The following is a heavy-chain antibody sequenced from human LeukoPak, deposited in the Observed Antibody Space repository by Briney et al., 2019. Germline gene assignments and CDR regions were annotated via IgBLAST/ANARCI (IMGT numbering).Heavy chain of an antibody. J-gene: IGHJ4*02. V-gene: IGHV4-34*01. D-gene: IGHD3-10*01. Sequence: SETLSLTCAVYGGSFSGYYWSWIRQPPGKGLEWIGEINHSGSTNYNPSLKSRVTISVDTSKNQFSLKLSSVTAADTAVYYCATTIPYGSGRQRPGKYYFQYWGQGTLVTVSS. CDR1: GGSFSGYY. CDR2: INHSGST. CDR3: ATTIPYGSGRQRPGKYYFQY.